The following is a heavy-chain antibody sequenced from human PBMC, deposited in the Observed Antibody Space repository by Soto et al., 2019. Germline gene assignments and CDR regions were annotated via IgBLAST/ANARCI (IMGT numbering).Heavy chain of an antibody. CDR3: ASSQQLASHYYYGMDV. Sequence: QVQLVQSGAEVKKPGSSVKVSCKASGGTFSSYAISWVRQAPGQGLEWMGGIIPIFGTANYAQKFQGRVTITADEATSTAYMELSSLRSEDTAVYYCASSQQLASHYYYGMDVWGQGTTVTVSS. CDR2: IIPIFGTA. J-gene: IGHJ6*02. V-gene: IGHV1-69*01. CDR1: GGTFSSYA. D-gene: IGHD6-13*01.